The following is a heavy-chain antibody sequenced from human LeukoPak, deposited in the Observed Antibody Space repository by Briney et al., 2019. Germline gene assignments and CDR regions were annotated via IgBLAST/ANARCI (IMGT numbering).Heavy chain of an antibody. CDR3: ASSRYYGDYYFDY. V-gene: IGHV4-34*12. D-gene: IGHD4-17*01. CDR1: VGSFDGYY. J-gene: IGHJ4*02. CDR2: IVYSGST. Sequence: SETLSLTCAVFVGSFDGYYWTWIRQSPEKGLEWIGEIVYSGSTYYNPSLKSRVTISVDTSKNQFSLKLSSVTAADTAVYYCASSRYYGDYYFDYWGQGTLVTVSS.